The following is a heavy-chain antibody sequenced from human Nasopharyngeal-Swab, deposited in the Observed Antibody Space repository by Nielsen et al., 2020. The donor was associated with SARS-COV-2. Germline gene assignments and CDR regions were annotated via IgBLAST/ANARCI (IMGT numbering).Heavy chain of an antibody. Sequence: GESLKISCAASGFTFNSYGMNWVRQAPGKGLEWVSSMSSDSTYIYYAASVKGRFTISRDNARNSLYLQMKSLRLEDTAVYFCARDWGQGMTTVSKGYDYWGQGTQVTASS. CDR3: ARDWGQGMTTVSKGYDY. J-gene: IGHJ4*02. V-gene: IGHV3-21*01. D-gene: IGHD4-11*01. CDR2: MSSDSTYI. CDR1: GFTFNSYG.